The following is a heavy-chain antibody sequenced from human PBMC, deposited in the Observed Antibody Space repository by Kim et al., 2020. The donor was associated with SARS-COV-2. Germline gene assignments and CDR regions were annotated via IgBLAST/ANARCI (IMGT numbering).Heavy chain of an antibody. V-gene: IGHV3-15*01. CDR2: IKSKTDGGTT. CDR3: TTDPDYYDSSGNVDY. J-gene: IGHJ4*02. CDR1: GFTFSNAW. Sequence: GGSLRLSCAASGFTFSNAWMSWVRQAPGKGLEWVGRIKSKTDGGTTDYAAPVKGRFTISRDDSKNTLYLQMNSLKTEDTAVYYCTTDPDYYDSSGNVDYWGQGTLVTVSS. D-gene: IGHD3-22*01.